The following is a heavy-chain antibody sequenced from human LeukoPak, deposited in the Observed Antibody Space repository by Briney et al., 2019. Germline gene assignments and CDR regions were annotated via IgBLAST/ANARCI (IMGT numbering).Heavy chain of an antibody. D-gene: IGHD2-2*01. Sequence: GGSLRLSCAPSGFIFSNYKMNGVSQAPGRGREGVSHISSGGRTTYYADSVKGRFTMSRDNGKRSVYLQMNSLRAEDTAIYYCASEDERYCSSTSCNPLFDYWRQGTLVTGSS. J-gene: IGHJ4*02. CDR2: ISSGGRTT. CDR3: ASEDERYCSSTSCNPLFDY. CDR1: GFIFSNYK. V-gene: IGHV3-48*03.